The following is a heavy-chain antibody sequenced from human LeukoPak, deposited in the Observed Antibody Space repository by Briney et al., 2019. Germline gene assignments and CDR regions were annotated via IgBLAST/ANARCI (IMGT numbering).Heavy chain of an antibody. CDR1: GGSFSGYY. CDR3: ARGTNCSGGSCYNDY. Sequence: SETLSLTCAVYGGSFSGYYWSWIRQPPGKGLEWIGEINHSGSTNYNLSLKSRVTISVDTSKNQFSLKLGSVTAADTAVYYCARGTNCSGGSCYNDYWGQGTLVTVSS. CDR2: INHSGST. D-gene: IGHD2-15*01. J-gene: IGHJ4*02. V-gene: IGHV4-34*01.